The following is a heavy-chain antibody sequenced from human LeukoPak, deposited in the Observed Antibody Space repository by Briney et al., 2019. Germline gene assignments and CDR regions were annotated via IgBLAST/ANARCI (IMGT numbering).Heavy chain of an antibody. CDR3: ARDEMATIRYAFDI. D-gene: IGHD5-24*01. V-gene: IGHV4-38-2*02. Sequence: SETLSLTCTVSGYSISSGYYWSWIRQPPGKGLEWIGEINHSGSTNYSPSLKSRVTISVDTSKNQFSLKLSSVTAADTAVYYCARDEMATIRYAFDIWGQGTMVTVSS. CDR2: INHSGST. CDR1: GYSISSGYY. J-gene: IGHJ3*02.